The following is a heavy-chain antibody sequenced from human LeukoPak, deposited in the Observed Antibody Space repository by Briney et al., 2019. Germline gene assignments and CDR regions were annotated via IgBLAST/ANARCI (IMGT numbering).Heavy chain of an antibody. D-gene: IGHD3-22*01. Sequence: GGSLGLSCAASGFTFSSYAMHWVRQAPGKGLEWVAVISYDGSNKYYADSVKGRFTISRDNSKNTMYLQMNSLRAEDTAVYYCSRGGDKYYYDSSGYYFTRLMDVWGKGTTVTVSS. CDR3: SRGGDKYYYDSSGYYFTRLMDV. V-gene: IGHV3-30*01. J-gene: IGHJ6*03. CDR2: ISYDGSNK. CDR1: GFTFSSYA.